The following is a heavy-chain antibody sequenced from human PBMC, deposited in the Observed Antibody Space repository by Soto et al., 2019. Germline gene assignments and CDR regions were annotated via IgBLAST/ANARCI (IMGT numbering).Heavy chain of an antibody. V-gene: IGHV2-5*02. Sequence: QITLKESGPTLVKPTQTLTLTCSFSGFSLSASGVAVGWIRQPPGKALEWLGIIYWDDTKRYSPSLESRVTITNDRSKCQVVRTMSDMGTVDTATYYCAHRLETGVISFHCWGQGPVVTVSP. CDR3: AHRLETGVISFHC. D-gene: IGHD3-10*01. CDR1: GFSLSASGVA. J-gene: IGHJ4*02. CDR2: IYWDDTK.